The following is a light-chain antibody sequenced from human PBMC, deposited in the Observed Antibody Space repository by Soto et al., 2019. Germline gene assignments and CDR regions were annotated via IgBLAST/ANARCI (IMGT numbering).Light chain of an antibody. CDR2: GAS. J-gene: IGKJ2*01. V-gene: IGKV3-15*01. Sequence: EIVMTQSPATLSVSPGERATLSCRASQSVSSNLAWYQQKPGQAPRLLIYGASTRATGIPARFSGSGSGTECTVTISSVQSEDFAVYYCQQYNNWPLTFGQGTKLEIK. CDR3: QQYNNWPLT. CDR1: QSVSSN.